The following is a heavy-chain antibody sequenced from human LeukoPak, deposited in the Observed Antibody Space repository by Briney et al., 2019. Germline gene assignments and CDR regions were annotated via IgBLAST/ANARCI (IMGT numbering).Heavy chain of an antibody. V-gene: IGHV4-4*07. CDR1: GGSISSYY. D-gene: IGHD5-18*01. CDR2: IYTSGST. J-gene: IGHJ3*02. CDR3: ARARVLMDTAMADAFDI. Sequence: PSETLSLTCTVSGGSISSYYWSWIRQPAGKGLEWIGRIYTSGSTNYNPSLKSRVTMSVDTSKNQFSLKLSSVTAADTAVYYCARARVLMDTAMADAFDIWGQGTMVTVSS.